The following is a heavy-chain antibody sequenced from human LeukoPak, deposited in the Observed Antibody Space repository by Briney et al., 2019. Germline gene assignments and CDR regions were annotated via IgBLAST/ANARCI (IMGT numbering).Heavy chain of an antibody. CDR1: GGTFSSYA. CDR2: IIPIFGTA. V-gene: IGHV1-69*05. D-gene: IGHD3-3*01. Sequence: SVKVSCKASGGTFSSYAISWVRRAPGQGLEWMGRIIPIFGTANYTQKFQSRVTITTDESTSPAYLELSSLTSEDTAVYYCARVPICGGWYFDLWGRGTLVTVSS. CDR3: ARVPICGGWYFDL. J-gene: IGHJ2*01.